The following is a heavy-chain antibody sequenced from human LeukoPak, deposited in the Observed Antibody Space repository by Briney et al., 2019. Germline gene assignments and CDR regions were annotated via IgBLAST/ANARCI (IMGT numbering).Heavy chain of an antibody. CDR3: ARVVGNYVWGSYRPEGCFDS. J-gene: IGHJ4*02. D-gene: IGHD3-16*02. CDR2: INMYNGNT. V-gene: IGHV1-18*01. CDR1: GYTFTSYA. Sequence: SVKVSCKASGYTFTSYAISWVRQAPGQGPEWMGWINMYNGNTNYAQKLQGRVTMTTDTSTSTAYMELRSLRSDDTAVYYCARVVGNYVWGSYRPEGCFDSWGQGTLVTVSS.